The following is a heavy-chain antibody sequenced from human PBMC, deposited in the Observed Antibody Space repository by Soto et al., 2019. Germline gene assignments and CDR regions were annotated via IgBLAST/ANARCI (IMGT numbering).Heavy chain of an antibody. V-gene: IGHV4-39*01. J-gene: IGHJ6*02. CDR1: GGSISSSSYY. D-gene: IGHD5-18*01. CDR3: ASFRGYRPLWVTGQNDGMDV. CDR2: IYYSGST. Sequence: SETLSLTCTVSGGSISSSSYYWGWIRQPPGKGLEWIGSIYYSGSTYYNPSLKSRVTISVDTSKNQFSLKLSSVTAADTAVYYCASFRGYRPLWVTGQNDGMDVWGQGTTVTVSS.